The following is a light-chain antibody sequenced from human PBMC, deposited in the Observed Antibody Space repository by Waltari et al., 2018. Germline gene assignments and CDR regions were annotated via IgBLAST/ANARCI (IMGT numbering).Light chain of an antibody. CDR2: LGS. CDR3: MQALEIPWT. V-gene: IGKV2-28*01. Sequence: DVGVTQSPLSLPVTPGEPASISCMSSQSLLHSNGYNYLDWYLLKPGQSPQVLIYLGSNRASGVPDRCSGSGSGTDFTLKISRVEAEDVGVYYCMQALEIPWTFGQGTKVEIK. J-gene: IGKJ1*01. CDR1: QSLLHSNGYNY.